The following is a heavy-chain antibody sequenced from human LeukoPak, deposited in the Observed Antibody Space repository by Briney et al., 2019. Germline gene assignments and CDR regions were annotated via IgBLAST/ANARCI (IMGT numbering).Heavy chain of an antibody. D-gene: IGHD3-22*01. J-gene: IGHJ4*02. V-gene: IGHV1-2*02. CDR1: GYTFTGYY. CDR3: ARDPEDSSGYPFDY. Sequence: GASVKVYCKASGYTFTGYYMHWVRQAPGQGLEWMGWINPNSGGTNYAQKFQGRVTMTRDTSISTAYMELSRLRSDDTAVYYCARDPEDSSGYPFDYWGQGTLVTVSS. CDR2: INPNSGGT.